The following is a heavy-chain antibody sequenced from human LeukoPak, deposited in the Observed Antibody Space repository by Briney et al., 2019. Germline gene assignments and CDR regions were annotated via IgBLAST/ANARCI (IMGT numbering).Heavy chain of an antibody. J-gene: IGHJ4*02. V-gene: IGHV3-11*01. Sequence: GGSLRLSCAASGFTFSSYWMSWIRQAPGKGLEWVSYISSSGRTVYYADSVKGRFTISRDNAKNSMYLQMNSLRAEDTAVYYCAKEVSPYYDFWSGYPHYWGQGTLVTVSS. CDR3: AKEVSPYYDFWSGYPHY. CDR1: GFTFSSYW. CDR2: ISSSGRTV. D-gene: IGHD3-3*01.